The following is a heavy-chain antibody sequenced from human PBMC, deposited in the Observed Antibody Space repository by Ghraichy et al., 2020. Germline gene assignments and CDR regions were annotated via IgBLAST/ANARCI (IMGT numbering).Heavy chain of an antibody. V-gene: IGHV4-4*07. CDR2: IYTGGSI. D-gene: IGHD3-3*01. CDR3: ARDQSGYYTDDGMDV. CDR1: GDSISSSY. Sequence: SQTLSLTCTVSGDSISSSYWSWIRQPAGKGLEWIGRIYTGGSINYSPSLTSRVTMSGVTSKNQLSLMLSPVTAPDTAVYYCARDQSGYYTDDGMDVWGQGTTVTVSS. J-gene: IGHJ6*02.